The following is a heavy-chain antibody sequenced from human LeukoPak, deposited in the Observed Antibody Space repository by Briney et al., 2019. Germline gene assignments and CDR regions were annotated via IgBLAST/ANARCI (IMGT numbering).Heavy chain of an antibody. CDR2: IYSGGAT. J-gene: IGHJ3*02. V-gene: IGHV3-53*01. Sequence: PGGSLRLSCAASGFTVSSNYMSWVRQAPGKGLEWVSIIYSGGATYYADSVKGRFTISRDNSKNTLYLQMNSLRAEDTAVYYCAKGGLGYCSGGSCYPGDAFDIWGQGTMVTVSS. CDR3: AKGGLGYCSGGSCYPGDAFDI. CDR1: GFTVSSNY. D-gene: IGHD2-15*01.